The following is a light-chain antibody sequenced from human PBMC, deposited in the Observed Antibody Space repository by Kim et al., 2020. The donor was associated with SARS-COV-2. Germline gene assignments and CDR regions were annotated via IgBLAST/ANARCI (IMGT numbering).Light chain of an antibody. CDR1: SSNIGNNY. CDR2: DNN. Sequence: GQKVTISCSGTSSNIGNNYVSWFQQVPGTAPKLLIYDNNERPSGIPDRFSGSRSGTSATLGITGLQTGDEADYYCGTWDSSLSGYVFGTGTKVTVL. CDR3: GTWDSSLSGYV. J-gene: IGLJ1*01. V-gene: IGLV1-51*01.